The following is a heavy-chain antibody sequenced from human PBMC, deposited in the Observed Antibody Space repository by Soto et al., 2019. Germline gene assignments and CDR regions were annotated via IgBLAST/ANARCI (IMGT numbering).Heavy chain of an antibody. CDR2: VYYTGST. V-gene: IGHV4-59*01. J-gene: IGHJ4*02. Sequence: SETLSLTCTVSGDSISTFYWGWMRQSPGKELEWIGYVYYTGSTNYNPSLKSRVTISVDRSKNQFSLKLTSANAADTAVYYCARGRTVRNYTDDSSDYFYFFDYWGQGTQVTVSS. CDR3: ARGRTVRNYTDDSSDYFYFFDY. CDR1: GDSISTFY. D-gene: IGHD3-22*01.